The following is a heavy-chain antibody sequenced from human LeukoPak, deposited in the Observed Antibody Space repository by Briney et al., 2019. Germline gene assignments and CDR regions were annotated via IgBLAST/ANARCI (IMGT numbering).Heavy chain of an antibody. D-gene: IGHD6-19*01. J-gene: IGHJ4*02. CDR2: IYYSGST. Sequence: SETLSLTFIVSGGSISSYYWSWIRQPPGKGLEWIGYIYYSGSTNYNPSLKSRVTISVDTSKNQLSLKLSSVTAADTAVYYCASGYSSGWPNYWGQGTLVTVSS. CDR3: ASGYSSGWPNY. V-gene: IGHV4-59*01. CDR1: GGSISSYY.